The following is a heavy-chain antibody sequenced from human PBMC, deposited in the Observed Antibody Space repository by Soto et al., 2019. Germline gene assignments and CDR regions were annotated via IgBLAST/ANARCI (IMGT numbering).Heavy chain of an antibody. CDR2: INHSGST. Sequence: SETRSLTCAVYGGSFSGYYWSWIRQPPGKGLEWIGEINHSGSTNYNPSLKSRVTISVDTSKNQFSLKLSSVTAADTAVYYCARGRKLERLLPPMDKKRKRVTNWFDPWGQGTLVTVAS. CDR3: ARGRKLERLLPPMDKKRKRVTNWFDP. J-gene: IGHJ5*02. D-gene: IGHD1-1*01. CDR1: GGSFSGYY. V-gene: IGHV4-34*01.